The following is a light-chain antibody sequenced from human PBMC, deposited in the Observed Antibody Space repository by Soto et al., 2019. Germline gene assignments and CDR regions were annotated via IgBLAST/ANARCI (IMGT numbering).Light chain of an antibody. Sequence: QSVLTQPASRSGSPGQSITISCTGTSGDIGAYDYVSWFQQHPGKAPKLMISEVNNRPSGVSNRFSGSKSGNTAYLTISGLQVEDEAEYYCCSYAGSRTYLFATGAKVIVL. CDR1: SGDIGAYDY. CDR3: CSYAGSRTYL. J-gene: IGLJ1*01. V-gene: IGLV2-14*01. CDR2: EVN.